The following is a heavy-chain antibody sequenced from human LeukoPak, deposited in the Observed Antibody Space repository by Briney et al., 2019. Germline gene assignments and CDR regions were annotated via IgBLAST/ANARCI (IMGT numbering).Heavy chain of an antibody. D-gene: IGHD2-15*01. V-gene: IGHV3-21*01. CDR3: ARDSVGYCSGGSCQSGYDY. Sequence: GGSLRLPCAASGFPFSSYSMNWVRQPPGKGLEWVSSIISSSSNIYYADSVKGQFTISRDNAKNSLYLQMNSLKAEDTAVYYCARDSVGYCSGGSCQSGYDYWGQGTLVTVSS. J-gene: IGHJ4*02. CDR1: GFPFSSYS. CDR2: IISSSSNI.